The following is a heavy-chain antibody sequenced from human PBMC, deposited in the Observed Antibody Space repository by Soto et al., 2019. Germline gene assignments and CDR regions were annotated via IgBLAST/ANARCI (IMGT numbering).Heavy chain of an antibody. V-gene: IGHV4-31*03. CDR3: ARTYARLGYFDL. CDR2: IYYSGST. J-gene: IGHJ2*01. CDR1: GGSISSGGYY. D-gene: IGHD4-17*01. Sequence: QVQLQESGPGLVKPSQTLSLTCTVSGGSISSGGYYWSWIRQHPGKGLEWIGYIYYSGSTYYNPSLKSRVTRSVDTSKNQFSLKLSSVTAADTAVYYCARTYARLGYFDLWGRGTLVTVSS.